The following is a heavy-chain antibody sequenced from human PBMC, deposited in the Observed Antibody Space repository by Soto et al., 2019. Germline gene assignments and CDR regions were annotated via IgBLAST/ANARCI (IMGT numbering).Heavy chain of an antibody. CDR1: AGSINSYY. CDR2: IYYSGST. V-gene: IGHV4-59*08. D-gene: IGHD3-16*02. J-gene: IGHJ3*02. Sequence: QVQLQESGPGLVKPSETLSLTCTVSAGSINSYYWSWIRQPPGKGLEWIGYIYYSGSTNYNPSLKSRVTISVVTSKNQFSLKLSSVTAEDTAVYYCARLYGLDAFDIWGQGTMVTVSS. CDR3: ARLYGLDAFDI.